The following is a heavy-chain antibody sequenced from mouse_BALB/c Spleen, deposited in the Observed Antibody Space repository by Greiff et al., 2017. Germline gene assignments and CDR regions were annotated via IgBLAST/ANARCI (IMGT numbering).Heavy chain of an antibody. D-gene: IGHD2-1*01. V-gene: IGHV5-17*02. CDR1: GFTFSSFG. Sequence: EVMLVESGGGLVKPGGSRKLSCAASGFTFSSFGMHWVLQAPEKGLEWVAYISSGSSTIYYADTVKGRFTISRDNPENTRFLQMNSLRSEDTAMYYRARGGNYGDYWGQGTALTVAA. J-gene: IGHJ2*01. CDR3: ARGGNYGDY. CDR2: ISSGSSTI.